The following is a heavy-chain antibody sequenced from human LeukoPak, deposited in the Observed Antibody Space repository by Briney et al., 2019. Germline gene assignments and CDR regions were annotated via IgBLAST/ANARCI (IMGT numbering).Heavy chain of an antibody. CDR1: GFTFDDYG. CDR2: INWNGGST. D-gene: IGHD3-22*01. Sequence: GGSLRLSCAASGFTFDDYGMSWVRHAPGKGLDWVSGINWNGGSTGYADSVKGRLTISRDNAKNSLYLQMNSLRAEDTALYHCARECYYDSSGCIDYWGQGTLVTVSS. V-gene: IGHV3-20*01. J-gene: IGHJ4*02. CDR3: ARECYYDSSGCIDY.